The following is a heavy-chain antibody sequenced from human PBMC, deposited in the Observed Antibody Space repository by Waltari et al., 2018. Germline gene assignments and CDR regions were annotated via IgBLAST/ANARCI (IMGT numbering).Heavy chain of an antibody. CDR1: GYSFTSYW. V-gene: IGHV5-51*01. CDR2: IYPGDSDT. CDR3: ARRGLSSSWYVDY. Sequence: GYSFTSYWIGWVRQMPGKGLEWMGIIYPGDSDTRYSPSFQGQVTISADKSISTAYLQWSSLKASDTAMYYCARRGLSSSWYVDYWGQGTLVTVSS. J-gene: IGHJ4*02. D-gene: IGHD6-13*01.